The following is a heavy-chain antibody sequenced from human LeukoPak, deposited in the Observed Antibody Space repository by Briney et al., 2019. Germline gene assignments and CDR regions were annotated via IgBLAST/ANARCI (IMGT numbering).Heavy chain of an antibody. CDR2: INPNSGGT. J-gene: IGHJ5*02. CDR3: ARVPDDPYYPQTKNWFNP. D-gene: IGHD2-21*01. CDR1: GYTFTGYY. V-gene: IGHV1-2*02. Sequence: EASVKVSCKASGYTFTGYYMHWVRQAPGQGLEWMGWINPNSGGTNYAQKFQGRVTMTRDTSISTAYMELSRLRSDDTAVYYCARVPDDPYYPQTKNWFNPGGQGTLVTVSS.